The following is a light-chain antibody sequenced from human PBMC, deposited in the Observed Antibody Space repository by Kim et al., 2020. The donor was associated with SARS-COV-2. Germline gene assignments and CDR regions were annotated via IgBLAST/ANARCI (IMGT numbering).Light chain of an antibody. CDR3: NSRDSSGNRWV. CDR2: GKN. CDR1: SLRRFY. V-gene: IGLV3-19*01. J-gene: IGLJ3*02. Sequence: SSELTQDPAVSVALGQTVRITCQGDSLRRFYASWYQQRPGQAPVLVIYGKNNRPSGIPDRFSGSGSGNTASLTITGAQAEDEGDYYCNSRDSSGNRWVFG.